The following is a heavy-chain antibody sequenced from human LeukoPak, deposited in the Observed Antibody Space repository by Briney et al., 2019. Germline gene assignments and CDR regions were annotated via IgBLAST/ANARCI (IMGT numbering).Heavy chain of an antibody. CDR1: GFTFSSYA. CDR3: ARSPLAVAGPSDAFDI. Sequence: GGSLRLSCAASGFTFSSYAMHWVRQAPGKGLEWVAVISYDGSNKYYADSVKGRFTISRDNSKNTLYLQMNSLRAEDTAVYYCARSPLAVAGPSDAFDIWGQGTMVTVSS. D-gene: IGHD6-19*01. CDR2: ISYDGSNK. V-gene: IGHV3-30*04. J-gene: IGHJ3*02.